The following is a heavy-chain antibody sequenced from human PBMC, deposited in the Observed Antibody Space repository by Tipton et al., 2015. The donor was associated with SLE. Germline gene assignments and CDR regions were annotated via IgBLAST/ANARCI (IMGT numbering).Heavy chain of an antibody. V-gene: IGHV1-69*05. Sequence: QLVQSGPEVKKPGSSVKVSCMASGATFSSYTISWVRRAPGQGLEWLGGIIPVFGTTNYAQKFQGRVTITTDESTSTAYMELNSLRSEDTAVYYCARDRDIVLEPVPIPPAFDIWGQGTMVTVSS. CDR1: GATFSSYT. D-gene: IGHD2-2*02. CDR2: IIPVFGTT. J-gene: IGHJ3*02. CDR3: ARDRDIVLEPVPIPPAFDI.